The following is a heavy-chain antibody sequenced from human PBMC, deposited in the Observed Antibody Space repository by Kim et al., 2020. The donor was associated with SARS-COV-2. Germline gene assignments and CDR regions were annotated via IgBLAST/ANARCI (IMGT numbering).Heavy chain of an antibody. CDR1: GGSISYYY. CDR2: VFDSGST. J-gene: IGHJ2*01. CDR3: ARRKYYYDGSGNPRFWYFEL. Sequence: SETLSLTCTVSGGSISYYYWSWIRQPPGKGLERIGYVFDSGSTNYNPSLKRRGTISLDTSKKQFSLQLTSVTAADTAVYYCARRKYYYDGSGNPRFWYFELWGRGTRVTVSS. V-gene: IGHV4-59*01. D-gene: IGHD3-22*01.